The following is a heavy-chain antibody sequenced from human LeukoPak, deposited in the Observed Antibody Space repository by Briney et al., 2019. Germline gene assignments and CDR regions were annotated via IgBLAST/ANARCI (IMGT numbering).Heavy chain of an antibody. J-gene: IGHJ6*02. Sequence: GESLKISCKGSGYSFTSYWIGWVRQMPGKGLEWMGIIYPGDSDTRYSPSFQGQVTISADKSISTAYLQWSSLKASDTAMYYCARHGRDSTAYYYYGMDVWGQGTTVTVSS. CDR3: ARHGRDSTAYYYYGMDV. CDR2: IYPGDSDT. D-gene: IGHD3/OR15-3a*01. V-gene: IGHV5-51*01. CDR1: GYSFTSYW.